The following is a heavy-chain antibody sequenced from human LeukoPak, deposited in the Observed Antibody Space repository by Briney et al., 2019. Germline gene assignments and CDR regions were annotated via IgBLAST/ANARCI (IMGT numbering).Heavy chain of an antibody. D-gene: IGHD3-16*01. Sequence: PGGSLRLSCAASGFTFSSYGMHWVRQAPGKGLEWVAVISYDGSNKYYADSVKGRFTISRDNSKNTLYLQMNSLRAEDTAVYYCAGTGEGYHPIFDYWGQGTLVTVSS. J-gene: IGHJ4*02. CDR3: AGTGEGYHPIFDY. CDR2: ISYDGSNK. CDR1: GFTFSSYG. V-gene: IGHV3-30*03.